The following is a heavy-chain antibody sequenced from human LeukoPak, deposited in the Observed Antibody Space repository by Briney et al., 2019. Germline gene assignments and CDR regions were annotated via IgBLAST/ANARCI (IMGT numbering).Heavy chain of an antibody. CDR1: GFTLSSCG. CDR2: IRYDGSNK. V-gene: IGHV3-30*02. CDR3: ARDQLRGTWYFDH. D-gene: IGHD1-26*01. Sequence: GGSLRLSCAASGFTLSSCGMHWVRQAPDKGLEWVAFIRYDGSNKYYADSVKGRFTISRDNSKNTLYLQMNSLRAEDTAVYYCARDQLRGTWYFDHWGRGTLVTVSS. J-gene: IGHJ2*01.